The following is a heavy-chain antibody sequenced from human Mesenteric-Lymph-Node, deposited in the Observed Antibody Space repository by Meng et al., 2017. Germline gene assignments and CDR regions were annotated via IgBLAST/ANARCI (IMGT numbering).Heavy chain of an antibody. CDR3: ARVSSSWYAANNWFDP. D-gene: IGHD6-13*01. CDR2: ISAYNGNT. V-gene: IGHV1-18*01. Sequence: QVQLVQSGAEVKTPGASVKVSCNASGYTFTSYGISWVRQAPGQGLEWMGWISAYNGNTNYAQKLQGRVTMTTDTSTSTAYMELRSLRSDDTAVYYCARVSSSWYAANNWFDPWGQGTLVTVSS. J-gene: IGHJ5*02. CDR1: GYTFTSYG.